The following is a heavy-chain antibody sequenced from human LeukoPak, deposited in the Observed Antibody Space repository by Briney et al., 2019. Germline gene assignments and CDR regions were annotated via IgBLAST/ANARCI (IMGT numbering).Heavy chain of an antibody. Sequence: GGSLRLSCAASGFTFSSYGMHWVRQAPGKGLEWVAVIWYDVSNKYYADSVKGRFTISRDNSKNTLYLQMNSLRAEDTAVYYCARALYYDSSGYGGVGYYFDYWGQGTLVTVSS. V-gene: IGHV3-33*01. CDR3: ARALYYDSSGYGGVGYYFDY. CDR1: GFTFSSYG. J-gene: IGHJ4*02. D-gene: IGHD3-22*01. CDR2: IWYDVSNK.